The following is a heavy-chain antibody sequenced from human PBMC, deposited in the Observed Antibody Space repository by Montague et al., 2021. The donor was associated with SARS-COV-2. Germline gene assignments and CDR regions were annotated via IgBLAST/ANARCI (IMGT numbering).Heavy chain of an antibody. J-gene: IGHJ5*02. Sequence: SETLSLTCAVSGGSISSSNYWSWFRQPSGKGLEWIGEIFHSGNTXYNPSFKGRGTISIDKSKNQFSLKLRSVTAADTAIYFCAGSSIAGGGHGFGLWGQGSLVTVSS. CDR3: AGSSIAGGGHGFGL. D-gene: IGHD6-6*01. CDR2: IFHSGNT. V-gene: IGHV4-4*02. CDR1: GGSISSSNY.